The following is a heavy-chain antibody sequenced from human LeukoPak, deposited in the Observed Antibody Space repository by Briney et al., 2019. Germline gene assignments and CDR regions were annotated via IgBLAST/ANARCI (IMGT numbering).Heavy chain of an antibody. CDR1: GYTFTGYY. CDR2: INPNSGGT. D-gene: IGHD6-13*01. V-gene: IGHV1-2*02. CDR3: ARVRGVAGGLFHRDYSSSWYLGGWFDP. J-gene: IGHJ5*02. Sequence: ASVKVSCKASGYTFTGYYMHWVRQAPGQGLEWMGWINPNSGGTNYAQKFQGRVTMTRDTSISTAYMELSSLRSEDTAVYYCARVRGVAGGLFHRDYSSSWYLGGWFDPWGQGTLVTVSS.